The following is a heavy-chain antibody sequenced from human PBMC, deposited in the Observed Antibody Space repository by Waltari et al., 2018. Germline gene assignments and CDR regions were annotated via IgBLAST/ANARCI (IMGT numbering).Heavy chain of an antibody. J-gene: IGHJ3*02. CDR2: IYYSGST. D-gene: IGHD1-26*01. CDR3: ASPDFDPIVGATNAAFDI. V-gene: IGHV4-39*01. Sequence: QLQLQESGPGLVKPSETLSLTCTVSGGSISSSSYYWGWIRQPPGKGLEWIGSIYYSGSTYYNPSLKSRVTISVDTSKNQFSLKLSSVTAADTAVYYCASPDFDPIVGATNAAFDIWGQGTMVTVSS. CDR1: GGSISSSSYY.